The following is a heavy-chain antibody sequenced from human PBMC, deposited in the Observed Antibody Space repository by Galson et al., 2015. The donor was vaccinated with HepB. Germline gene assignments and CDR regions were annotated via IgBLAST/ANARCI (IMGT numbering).Heavy chain of an antibody. J-gene: IGHJ3*01. CDR1: GFTFSRNW. V-gene: IGHV3-74*03. CDR2: ISGDGRST. CDR3: AYFGGGALDF. D-gene: IGHD4-23*01. Sequence: SLRLSCAVSGFTFSRNWMYWVRQAPGKGLMWVSRISGDGRSTTYADSVKGRFTISRDNAKNTVSLQMNSLRAEDTALYHCAYFGGGALDFWGQGTIVTVSS.